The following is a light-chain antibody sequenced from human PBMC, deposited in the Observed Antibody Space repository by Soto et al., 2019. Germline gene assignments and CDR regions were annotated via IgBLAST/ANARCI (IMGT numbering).Light chain of an antibody. Sequence: EIVLTQSPATLSLSPGERATLSCRASQSVSIYLAWYQQKPGQAPRLLIYDSSNRAAGIPARFSARGSGTHFSLFISNRETEDSAVYYCQQRRNWPPIPFGQGTRLEIK. J-gene: IGKJ5*01. V-gene: IGKV3-11*01. CDR2: DSS. CDR1: QSVSIY. CDR3: QQRRNWPPIP.